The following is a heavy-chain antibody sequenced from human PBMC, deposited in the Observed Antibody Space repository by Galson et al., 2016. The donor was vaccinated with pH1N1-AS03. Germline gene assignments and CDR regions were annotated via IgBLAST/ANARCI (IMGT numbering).Heavy chain of an antibody. Sequence: SLRLSCAASGFTFSRFWMSWVRQAPGKGLEWVANIKQDGSEKYYLDSVRGRFTISRDNAKNSLYLQMNSLRAEDTAVYYGVRQGEEYWGQGTLVTVSS. J-gene: IGHJ4*02. V-gene: IGHV3-7*01. CDR1: GFTFSRFW. CDR3: VRQGEEY. CDR2: IKQDGSEK. D-gene: IGHD3-10*01.